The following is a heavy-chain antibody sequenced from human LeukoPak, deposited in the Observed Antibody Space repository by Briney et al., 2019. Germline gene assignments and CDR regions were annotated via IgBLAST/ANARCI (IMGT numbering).Heavy chain of an antibody. CDR3: ARSRMSDAFDI. Sequence: ASVQVSCKASGYTFNGYYMHWVRQAPGQGLEWMGWINPNIGDRNYAQKFQGRVTMTRDTSISTAYMELSRLRSDDTALYYCARSRMSDAFDIWGQGTMVTVSS. CDR2: INPNIGDR. V-gene: IGHV1-2*02. D-gene: IGHD2-2*01. CDR1: GYTFNGYY. J-gene: IGHJ3*02.